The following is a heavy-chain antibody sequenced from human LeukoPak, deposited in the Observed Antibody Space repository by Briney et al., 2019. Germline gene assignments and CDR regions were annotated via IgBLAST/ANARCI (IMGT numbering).Heavy chain of an antibody. D-gene: IGHD3-9*01. V-gene: IGHV3-30*18. CDR3: VKDYYDILTGYYDDY. CDR2: ISYDGSNK. Sequence: GRSLRLSCAASGFTFSSYGMHWVRQAPGKGLEWVAVISYDGSNKYYADSVKGRFTISRDNSKNTLYLQMNSLRAEDTAVYYCVKDYYDILTGYYDDYWGQGTLVTVSS. CDR1: GFTFSSYG. J-gene: IGHJ4*02.